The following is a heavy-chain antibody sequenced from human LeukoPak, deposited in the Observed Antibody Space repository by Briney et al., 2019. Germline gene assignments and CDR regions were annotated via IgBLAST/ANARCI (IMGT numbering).Heavy chain of an antibody. CDR2: ISSSGSTR. V-gene: IGHV3-48*03. CDR3: AREEVRGDFDY. CDR1: GFTFSSYE. J-gene: IGHJ4*02. Sequence: GGSLRLSCAASGFTFSSYEMNWVRQAPGKGLEWVSYISSSGSTRYYPDSVKGRFTISRDNVKNSMYLQMNSLRAEDTAVYYCAREEVRGDFDYWGQGTLVTVSS. D-gene: IGHD3-10*01.